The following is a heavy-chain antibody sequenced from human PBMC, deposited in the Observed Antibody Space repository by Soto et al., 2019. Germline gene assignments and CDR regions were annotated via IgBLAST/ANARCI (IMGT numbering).Heavy chain of an antibody. J-gene: IGHJ6*02. CDR3: ARALGYCTNGVWVCYYYGMDV. Sequence: GESLKISCAASGFTLSSYGMHWVRQAPGKGLEWVAVIWYDGSNKYYADSVKGRFTISRDNSKNTLYLQMNSLRAEDTAVYYCARALGYCTNGVWVCYYYGMDVWGQGTTVTVSS. V-gene: IGHV3-33*01. CDR2: IWYDGSNK. D-gene: IGHD2-8*01. CDR1: GFTLSSYG.